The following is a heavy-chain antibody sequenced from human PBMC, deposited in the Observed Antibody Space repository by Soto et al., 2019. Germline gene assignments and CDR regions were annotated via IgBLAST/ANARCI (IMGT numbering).Heavy chain of an antibody. CDR3: AKGGRQWLVTSDFNY. D-gene: IGHD6-19*01. Sequence: VQLVESGGGVVQPGRSLRLSCAASGFTFSDYAMHWVRQAPGKGLEWVAVVSHDGRNTHYADSVKGRFTISRDSSKKTVARETTSLRAEDTAVSYCAKGGRQWLVTSDFNYWGQGALVTVSS. CDR2: VSHDGRNT. CDR1: GFTFSDYA. V-gene: IGHV3-30*18. J-gene: IGHJ4*02.